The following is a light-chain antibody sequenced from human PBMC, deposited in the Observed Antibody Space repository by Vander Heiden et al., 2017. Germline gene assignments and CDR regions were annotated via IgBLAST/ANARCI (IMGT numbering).Light chain of an antibody. V-gene: IGKV1-5*01. CDR2: DSS. CDR3: QQYYNFPWT. CDR1: QSVCTW. J-gene: IGKJ2*02. Sequence: DIQTTQSPSTLSASVGDRVTITCRASQSVCTWLAWYQQKPGKAPKFLIFDSSTLESGVPSRFSGSGSGAEFTLTISSLQPDDFATYYCQQYYNFPWTFGQGTKLEIK.